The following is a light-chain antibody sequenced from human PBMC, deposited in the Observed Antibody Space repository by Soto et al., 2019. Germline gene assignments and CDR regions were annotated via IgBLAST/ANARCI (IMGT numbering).Light chain of an antibody. Sequence: QSVLAQPPSASGSPGQSVTISCTGSNNDIGGYTYVSWYQQLPCKAPNIIIYEVTQRPSGIPDRFSGSKSGNPASLTVSGLQPEDEVEYFCSTYSRSINYVFGTGTKVT. V-gene: IGLV2-8*01. CDR2: EVT. CDR3: STYSRSINYV. CDR1: NNDIGGYTY. J-gene: IGLJ1*01.